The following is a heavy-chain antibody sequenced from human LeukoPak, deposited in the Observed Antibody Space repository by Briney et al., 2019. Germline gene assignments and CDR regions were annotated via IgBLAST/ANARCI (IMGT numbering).Heavy chain of an antibody. V-gene: IGHV1-8*01. D-gene: IGHD2-2*01. J-gene: IGHJ5*02. CDR1: GYTFTSYD. CDR3: ARLDCSSTSCYVHWFDP. Sequence: ASVKVSCKASGYTFTSYDINWVRQATGQGLEWMGWMNPNSGNTGYAQKFQGGVTMTRNTSISTAYMELGSLRSEDTAVYYCARLDCSSTSCYVHWFDPWGQGTLVTVSS. CDR2: MNPNSGNT.